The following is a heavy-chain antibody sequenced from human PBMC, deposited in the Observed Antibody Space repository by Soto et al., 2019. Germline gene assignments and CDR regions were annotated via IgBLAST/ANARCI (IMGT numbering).Heavy chain of an antibody. J-gene: IGHJ5*02. CDR1: GGSFSGYY. V-gene: IGHV4-34*01. D-gene: IGHD2-15*01. CDR2: INHSGST. CDR3: ARSGSVVVAAIVRGARRFDP. Sequence: QVQLQQWGAGLLKPSETLSLTCAVYGGSFSGYYWSWIRQPPGKGLEWIGEINHSGSTNYNPSLKSRGTISVDTYKNQFSLKLSAVTAADTAVYYCARSGSVVVAAIVRGARRFDPWGQGTLVTVSS.